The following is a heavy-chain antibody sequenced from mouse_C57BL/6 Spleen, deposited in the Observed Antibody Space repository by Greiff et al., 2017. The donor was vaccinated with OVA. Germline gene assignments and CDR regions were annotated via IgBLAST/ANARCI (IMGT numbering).Heavy chain of an antibody. Sequence: QVQLQQSGAELARPGASVKLSCKASGYTFTSYGISWVKQRTGPGLEWIGEIYPRSGNTYYNEKFKGKATLTADKSSSTAYMELRSLTSEDSAVYFCAREADRAWFAYWGQGTLVTVSA. V-gene: IGHV1-81*01. J-gene: IGHJ3*01. CDR1: GYTFTSYG. D-gene: IGHD6-1*01. CDR2: IYPRSGNT. CDR3: AREADRAWFAY.